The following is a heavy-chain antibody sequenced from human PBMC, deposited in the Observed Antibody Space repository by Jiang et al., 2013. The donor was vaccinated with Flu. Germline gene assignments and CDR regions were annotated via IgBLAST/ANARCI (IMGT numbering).Heavy chain of an antibody. V-gene: IGHV1-3*01. CDR3: ARAPSDVPRYLEWPPDY. J-gene: IGHJ4*02. CDR2: INAGNGDT. D-gene: IGHD3-3*01. CDR1: GYTLSNYA. Sequence: GAEVKKPGASVRVSCKASGYTLSNYAMHWVRQAPGQRLEWMGWINAGNGDTKYSQKFQDRVTITSDYMQLRSLRSEDTAVYYCARAPSDVPRYLEWPPDYWGQGTLVTVSS.